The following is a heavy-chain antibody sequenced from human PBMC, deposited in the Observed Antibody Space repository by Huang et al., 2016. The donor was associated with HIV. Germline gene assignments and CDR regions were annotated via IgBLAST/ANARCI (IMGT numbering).Heavy chain of an antibody. Sequence: EVHLVESGGGLVQPGRSLRLSCAASGFTFRSYWMNWVRQPQGSGLDWVANINQDGSERFYVDSVRGRFTISRDNANNSVSLQLNSLKGDDTAVYYCTRGFRAKPGDYWGQGTLVTVSS. CDR2: INQDGSER. J-gene: IGHJ4*02. CDR1: GFTFRSYW. CDR3: TRGFRAKPGDY. V-gene: IGHV3-7*03.